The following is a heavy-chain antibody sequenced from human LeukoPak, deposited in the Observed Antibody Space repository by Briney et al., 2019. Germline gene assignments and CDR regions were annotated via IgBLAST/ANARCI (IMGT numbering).Heavy chain of an antibody. J-gene: IGHJ4*02. D-gene: IGHD1-26*01. V-gene: IGHV3-30*18. CDR3: AKDRSGSYCIDY. Sequence: GGSLRLSCAASGFTFRSYAMHWDRQAPGKGLEWVAFISYAGNNKYYADSVKGRFTTSRDDSKNTLDLQMNSLRPEDTAVYYCAKDRSGSYCIDYWGQGTLVAVST. CDR2: ISYAGNNK. CDR1: GFTFRSYA.